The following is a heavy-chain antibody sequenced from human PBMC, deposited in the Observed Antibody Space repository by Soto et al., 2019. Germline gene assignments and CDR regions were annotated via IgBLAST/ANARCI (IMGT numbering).Heavy chain of an antibody. V-gene: IGHV3-53*04. CDR3: ARAEYTGSWTAERDY. CDR1: GFTVSSSY. CDR2: LFRDGTT. D-gene: IGHD6-13*01. Sequence: EVHLVESGGGLVQPGGSLRLSCAGSGFTVSSSYMSWVRQAPGKGLEWVSVLFRDGTTFYADSVKGRFTISRHNSINTLYLQMKSLRGEDTAVYYCARAEYTGSWTAERDYWGQGTLVTVSS. J-gene: IGHJ4*02.